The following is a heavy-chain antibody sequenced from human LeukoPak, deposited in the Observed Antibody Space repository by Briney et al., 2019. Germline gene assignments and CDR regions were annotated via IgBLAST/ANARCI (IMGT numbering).Heavy chain of an antibody. CDR1: GFTFSSYW. CDR3: ARGGWGYSYGRPPYFDY. CDR2: INHSGSI. Sequence: GSLRLSCAASGFTFSSYWMSWVRQAPGKGLEWIGEINHSGSINYNPSLKSRVTISVDTSKNQFSLKLSSVTAADTAVYYCARGGWGYSYGRPPYFDYWGQGTLVTVSS. D-gene: IGHD5-18*01. V-gene: IGHV4-34*01. J-gene: IGHJ4*02.